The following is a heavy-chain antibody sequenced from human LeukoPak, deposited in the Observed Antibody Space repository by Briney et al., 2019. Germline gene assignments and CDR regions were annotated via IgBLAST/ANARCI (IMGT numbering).Heavy chain of an antibody. CDR1: GFTFSSYS. J-gene: IGHJ5*02. CDR2: ISSSSSTI. D-gene: IGHD2-2*01. V-gene: IGHV3-48*01. Sequence: GGSLRLSCAASGFTFSSYSMNWVRQAPGKGLEWVSYISSSSSTIYYADSVKGRFTISRDNAKNSLYLQMNSLRAEDTAVYYCARGGDCSSTSCYPYHWFDPWGQGTLVTASS. CDR3: ARGGDCSSTSCYPYHWFDP.